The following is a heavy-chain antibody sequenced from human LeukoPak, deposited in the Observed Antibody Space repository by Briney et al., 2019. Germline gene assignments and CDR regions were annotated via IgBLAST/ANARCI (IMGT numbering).Heavy chain of an antibody. Sequence: GGSLRLSCAASGFTFDDYAMHWVRHAPGKGLEWVSGINWSGDRIGYADSVKGRFTISRDNAKNSLYLQMNSLRAEDTALYYCARVRITMIVVSRSGAFDIWGQGTMVTVSS. CDR3: ARVRITMIVVSRSGAFDI. CDR2: INWSGDRI. V-gene: IGHV3-20*04. CDR1: GFTFDDYA. J-gene: IGHJ3*02. D-gene: IGHD3-22*01.